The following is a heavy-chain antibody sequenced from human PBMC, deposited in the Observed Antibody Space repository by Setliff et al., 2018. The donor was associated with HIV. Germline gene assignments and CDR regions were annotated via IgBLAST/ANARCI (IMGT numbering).Heavy chain of an antibody. D-gene: IGHD2-15*01. CDR2: IYASGST. J-gene: IGHJ4*02. V-gene: IGHV4-61*02. CDR3: AREPRVRGTLDF. Sequence: PSETLSLTCRVSDDSISSGANYWSWIRQPAGQRLEWIGRIYASGSTNYNPSLKSRVSISVDMSQNQFSLKVTSVTAADTAVYYCAREPRVRGTLDFWGQGTLVTVSS. CDR1: DDSISSGANY.